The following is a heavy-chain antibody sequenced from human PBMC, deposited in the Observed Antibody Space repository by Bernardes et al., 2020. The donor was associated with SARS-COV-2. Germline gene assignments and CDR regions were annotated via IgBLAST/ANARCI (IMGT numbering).Heavy chain of an antibody. V-gene: IGHV1-24*01. Sequence: ASVKVSCKISGHLLLVLAIHRARQHPRSGLAWMGGPVPADGETLYAPLLQGRVTMTEDTSSDTAYMEVTRLTFEDTAVYYCTTEWGGPVAATDYWGQGPLVNDSS. CDR1: GHLLLVLA. D-gene: IGHD5-12*01. J-gene: IGHJ4*02. CDR3: TTEWGGPVAATDY. CDR2: PVPADGET.